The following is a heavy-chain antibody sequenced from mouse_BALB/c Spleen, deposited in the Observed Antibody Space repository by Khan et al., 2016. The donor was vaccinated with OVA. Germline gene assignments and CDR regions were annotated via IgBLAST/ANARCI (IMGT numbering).Heavy chain of an antibody. Sequence: VQLQQSGAELVKPGASVNLSCSASGFNIKDTYIHWVKQRPEQGLEWIGRIDPPNDDSKYGPKFQDKATLKADTSSNTAYLQLTSLTSEDTAVYYSATLYGNPFAYWGQGTLVSVSA. V-gene: IGHV14-3*02. CDR2: IDPPNDDS. J-gene: IGHJ3*01. D-gene: IGHD2-1*01. CDR1: GFNIKDTY. CDR3: ATLYGNPFAY.